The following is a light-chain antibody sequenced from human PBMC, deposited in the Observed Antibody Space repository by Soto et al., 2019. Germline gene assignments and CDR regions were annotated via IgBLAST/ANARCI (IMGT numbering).Light chain of an antibody. CDR1: QSVSTR. CDR3: QQYHRYSLT. CDR2: DAS. J-gene: IGKJ1*01. Sequence: DIQMTQSPSSLSASVGDRVTIICRASQSVSTRLAWYQQKPGKAPKVLIYDASSWAGGVPSRFTGSGSGTEFTLTINSLQPDDFATYYCQQYHRYSLTFGQGTKVEI. V-gene: IGKV1-5*02.